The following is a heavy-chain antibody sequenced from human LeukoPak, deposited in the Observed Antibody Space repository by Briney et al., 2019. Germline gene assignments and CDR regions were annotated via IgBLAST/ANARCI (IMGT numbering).Heavy chain of an antibody. CDR1: GFTFSSYA. J-gene: IGHJ4*02. Sequence: PGGSLRLSCAASGFTFSSYAMHWVRQAPGKGLDWVAVISYDGSNKYYADSVKGRFTISRDNSKNTLYLQMNSLRAEDTAVYYCARYSSSSGILDYWGQGTLVTVSS. CDR2: ISYDGSNK. V-gene: IGHV3-30-3*01. D-gene: IGHD6-6*01. CDR3: ARYSSSSGILDY.